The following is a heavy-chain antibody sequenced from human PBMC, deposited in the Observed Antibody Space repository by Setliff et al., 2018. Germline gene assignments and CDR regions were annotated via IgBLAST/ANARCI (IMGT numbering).Heavy chain of an antibody. Sequence: SETLSLTCTVSGGSISSHYWSWIRQPPGKGLEWIGTISYSGSTNYNSSLKSRVTMSVDRYENQFSLKLTSVTAADTAVYYCARDIRDRTVASDYWGQGTLVTVSS. J-gene: IGHJ4*02. CDR3: ARDIRDRTVASDY. V-gene: IGHV4-59*11. CDR1: GGSISSHY. CDR2: ISYSGST. D-gene: IGHD4-17*01.